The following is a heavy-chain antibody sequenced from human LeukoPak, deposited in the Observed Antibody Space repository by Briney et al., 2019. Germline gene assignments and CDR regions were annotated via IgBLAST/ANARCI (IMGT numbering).Heavy chain of an antibody. CDR3: ARGVTYYYGSGSRLLGY. V-gene: IGHV4-34*01. CDR2: INHSGST. J-gene: IGHJ4*02. CDR1: GGSFSGYY. D-gene: IGHD3-10*01. Sequence: PSETLSLTCAVYGGSFSGYYWSWIRQPPGKGLEWIGEINHSGSTNYNPSLKSRVTISVDTSKNQFSLKLSSVTAADTAVYYCARGVTYYYGSGSRLLGYWGQGTLVTVSS.